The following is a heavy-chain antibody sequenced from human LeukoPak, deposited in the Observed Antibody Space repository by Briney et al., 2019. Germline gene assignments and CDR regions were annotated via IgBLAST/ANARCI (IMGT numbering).Heavy chain of an antibody. D-gene: IGHD3-10*01. CDR3: ARPYGSGSYYRNWFDP. Sequence: GASVKVSCKASGYTFTGYYMHLVRQAPGQGLELMGWINPNSGGTNYAHKFQGRVTMTRDTSISTAYMELSRLRSDGTAVYYCARPYGSGSYYRNWFDPWGQGTLVTVSS. CDR1: GYTFTGYY. J-gene: IGHJ5*02. V-gene: IGHV1-2*07. CDR2: INPNSGGT.